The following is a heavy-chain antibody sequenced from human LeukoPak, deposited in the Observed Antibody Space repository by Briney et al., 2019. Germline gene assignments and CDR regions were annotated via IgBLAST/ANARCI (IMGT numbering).Heavy chain of an antibody. CDR3: ARDRRYSYGSYYYYMDV. CDR1: GFTFSSNY. CDR2: IYSGGST. V-gene: IGHV3-53*01. J-gene: IGHJ6*03. D-gene: IGHD5-18*01. Sequence: GGSLRLSCAASGFTFSSNYMSWVRQAPGKGLERVSVIYSGGSTYYADSVKGRFTISRDNSKNTLYLQMNSLRAEDTAVYYCARDRRYSYGSYYYYMDVWGKGTTVTVSS.